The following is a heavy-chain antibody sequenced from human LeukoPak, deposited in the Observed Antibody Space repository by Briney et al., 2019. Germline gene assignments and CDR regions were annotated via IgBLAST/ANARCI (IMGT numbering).Heavy chain of an antibody. CDR1: GGSISTSAYY. Sequence: PSETLSLTCIVSGGSISTSAYYWGWIRQPPGEGLQWIGSIYYSGNTYYNSSLKSRVTISVDTSTSQFSLRLSSVTAADTAVYYCARDPAIAAEVLNYGMDVWGQGTTVTVSS. V-gene: IGHV4-39*02. CDR2: IYYSGNT. J-gene: IGHJ6*02. CDR3: ARDPAIAAEVLNYGMDV. D-gene: IGHD6-13*01.